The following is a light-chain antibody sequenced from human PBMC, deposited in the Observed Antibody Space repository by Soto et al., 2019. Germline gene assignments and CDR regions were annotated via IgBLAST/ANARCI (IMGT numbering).Light chain of an antibody. Sequence: EIVLTQSPGTLSLSPGERATLSCRASQTVSSSFLAWYQQTPGQAPRLLIYAASSRATGIPDRFSGSGSGTDFTLTISRLEPEDFAVYYCQQYGSSQWTFGQGTKVDIK. CDR2: AAS. CDR1: QTVSSSF. V-gene: IGKV3-20*01. J-gene: IGKJ1*01. CDR3: QQYGSSQWT.